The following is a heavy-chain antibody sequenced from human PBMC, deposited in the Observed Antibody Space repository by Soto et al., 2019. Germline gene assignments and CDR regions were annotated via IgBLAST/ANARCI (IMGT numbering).Heavy chain of an antibody. Sequence: SQTLSLTCAISGDSVSSNSAAWNWIRQSPSRGLEWLGRTYYRSKWYNDYAVSVKSRITINPDTSKNQFSLQLNSVTPEDTAVYYCARDRAADGTVYYYYGMDVWGQGTTVTVSS. D-gene: IGHD6-13*01. CDR2: TYYRSKWYN. CDR1: GDSVSSNSAA. J-gene: IGHJ6*02. CDR3: ARDRAADGTVYYYYGMDV. V-gene: IGHV6-1*01.